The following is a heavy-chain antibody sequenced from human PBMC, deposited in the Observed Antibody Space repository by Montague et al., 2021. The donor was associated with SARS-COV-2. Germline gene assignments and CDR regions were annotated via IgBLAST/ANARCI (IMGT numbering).Heavy chain of an antibody. CDR1: GDSITNTRYY. V-gene: IGHV4-39*01. J-gene: IGHJ4*02. Sequence: SETLSLTCDVSGDSITNTRYYWAWIRQTPGAALEWLGSIYHNGKPYYNPSLKSRVFLSIDTSKNQFSLRLSSVTASDTAVYFCAVEGQFHLDFWGQGTLVAVSS. D-gene: IGHD1-1*01. CDR2: IYHNGKP. CDR3: AVEGQFHLDF.